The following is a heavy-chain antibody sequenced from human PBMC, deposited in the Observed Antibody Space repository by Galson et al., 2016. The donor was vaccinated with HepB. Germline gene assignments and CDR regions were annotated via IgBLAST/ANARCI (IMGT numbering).Heavy chain of an antibody. CDR3: ARQDRAGLVNF. CDR2: IYYSGTT. D-gene: IGHD6-19*01. J-gene: IGHJ3*01. Sequence: SETLSLTCSVSDGSISINSYYWGWIRQPPGTGLEWIGSIYYSGTTHYNPSLQSRVSISVDTSKNQFSLRLTSVSAADTATYLCARQDRAGLVNFWGQGTMVTVSS. CDR1: DGSISINSYY. V-gene: IGHV4-39*01.